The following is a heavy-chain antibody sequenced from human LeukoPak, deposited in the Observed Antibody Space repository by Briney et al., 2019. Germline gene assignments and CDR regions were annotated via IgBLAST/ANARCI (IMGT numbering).Heavy chain of an antibody. V-gene: IGHV3-74*01. D-gene: IGHD3/OR15-3a*01. CDR2: INSDGSST. CDR3: ARLLDPGAGYWFDP. CDR1: GFTFSSYW. Sequence: GGSLRLSRATSGFTFSSYWMHWVRQAPGKGLVWVSRINSDGSSTSYADSVKGRFTISRDNAKNTLYLQMNSLRAEDTAVYYCARLLDPGAGYWFDPWGQGTLVTVSS. J-gene: IGHJ5*02.